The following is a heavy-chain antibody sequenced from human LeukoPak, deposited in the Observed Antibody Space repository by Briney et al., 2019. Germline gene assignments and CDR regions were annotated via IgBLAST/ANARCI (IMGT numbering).Heavy chain of an antibody. CDR2: IDHSGYT. Sequence: PSETLSLTCAVSGVPFSNYYWSWVRQSRRQGLEWIGEIDHSGYTNYNPSLKSRVTMSIDTSKNQFSLKLTSVTAADAGVYYCTRAVAGHPDWGQGTLVTVSS. J-gene: IGHJ4*02. CDR3: TRAVAGHPD. V-gene: IGHV4-34*01. D-gene: IGHD6-19*01. CDR1: GVPFSNYY.